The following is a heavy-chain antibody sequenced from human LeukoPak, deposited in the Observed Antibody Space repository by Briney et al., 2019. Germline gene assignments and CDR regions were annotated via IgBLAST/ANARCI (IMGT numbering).Heavy chain of an antibody. Sequence: GGSLRLSCVASGFPFRSYAMTWVRQTPGKGLEFVSVITDDEDTCYADSVKGRFTISRDNSQNTVFLQMNSLRVEDTAVYYCAKVDYWSPENYFDSWGQGTLVTVSS. D-gene: IGHD1-1*01. CDR2: ITDDEDT. CDR3: AKVDYWSPENYFDS. CDR1: GFPFRSYA. V-gene: IGHV3-23*01. J-gene: IGHJ4*02.